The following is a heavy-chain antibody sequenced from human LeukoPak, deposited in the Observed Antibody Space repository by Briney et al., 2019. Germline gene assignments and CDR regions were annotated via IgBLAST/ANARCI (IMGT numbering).Heavy chain of an antibody. D-gene: IGHD3-9*01. Sequence: PGGSLRLSCAASGFTFSSYSMNWVRQAPGKGLEWVSYISSSSSTIYYADSVKGRFAISRDNAKNSLYLQMNSLRAEDTAVYYCARSDYYDILTGYYPTWGYWGQGTLVTVSS. V-gene: IGHV3-48*04. J-gene: IGHJ4*02. CDR3: ARSDYYDILTGYYPTWGY. CDR1: GFTFSSYS. CDR2: ISSSSSTI.